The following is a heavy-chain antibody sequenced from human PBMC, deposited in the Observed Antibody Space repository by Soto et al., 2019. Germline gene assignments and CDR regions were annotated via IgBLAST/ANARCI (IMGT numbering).Heavy chain of an antibody. CDR3: AKDTAYARVYTHSQGGFDY. V-gene: IGHV3-30*18. Sequence: PGGSLRLSCAASGFTFSIYGLHWVRQVPGKGLEWVPVISNEGNNKYYAVFVKGPFSISQDKSKDTLYLQMDSLGAEDSALYYCAKDTAYARVYTHSQGGFDYWGQGTQVTVSS. D-gene: IGHD2-2*02. CDR2: ISNEGNNK. J-gene: IGHJ4*02. CDR1: GFTFSIYG.